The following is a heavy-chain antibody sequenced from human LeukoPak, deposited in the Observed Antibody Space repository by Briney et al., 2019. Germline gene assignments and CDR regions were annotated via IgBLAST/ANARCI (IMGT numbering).Heavy chain of an antibody. CDR2: INSDGSST. CDR1: GFTFSSYW. D-gene: IGHD5-12*01. J-gene: IGHJ4*02. CDR3: ARSSRYGREFDY. V-gene: IGHV3-74*01. Sequence: GGSLRLSCAASGFTFSSYWMHWVRQAPGKGLVWVSRINSDGSSTNYADSVKGRFTISRDNAKNTLHLQMNSLRAEDTAVYYCARSSRYGREFDYWGQGTLVTVSS.